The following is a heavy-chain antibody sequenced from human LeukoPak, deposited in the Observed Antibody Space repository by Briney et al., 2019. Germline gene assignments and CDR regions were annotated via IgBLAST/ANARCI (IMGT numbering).Heavy chain of an antibody. CDR2: IYHSGST. CDR1: GGSISSSNW. J-gene: IGHJ4*02. V-gene: IGHV4-4*02. CDR3: ATLLVVPAAATDY. Sequence: SGTLSLTCAVSGGSISSSNWWSWVRQPPGKGLEWIGEIYHSGSTNYNPSLKSRVTISVDKSKNQFSLKLSSVTAADTAVYYCATLLVVPAAATDYWGQGTLVTVSS. D-gene: IGHD2-2*01.